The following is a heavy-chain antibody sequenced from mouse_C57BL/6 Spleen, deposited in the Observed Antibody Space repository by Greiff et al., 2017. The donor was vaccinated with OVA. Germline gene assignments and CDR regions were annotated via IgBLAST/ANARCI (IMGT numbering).Heavy chain of an antibody. D-gene: IGHD4-1*01. CDR1: GYSFTGYY. CDR2: INPSTGGT. J-gene: IGHJ2*01. Sequence: VQLQQSGPELVKPGASVKISCKASGYSFTGYYMNWVKQSPEKSLEWIGEINPSTGGTTYNQKFKAKATLTVDKSSSTAYMQLKSLTSEDSAVYYCARAAGTGDYFDYWGQGTTLTVSS. V-gene: IGHV1-42*01. CDR3: ARAAGTGDYFDY.